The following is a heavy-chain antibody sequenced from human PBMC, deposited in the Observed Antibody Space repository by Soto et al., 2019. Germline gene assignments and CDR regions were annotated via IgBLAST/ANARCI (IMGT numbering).Heavy chain of an antibody. Sequence: QVQLVESGGGVVQPGRSLRLSCAASGFTFSSYAMHWVRQAPGKGLEWVAVISYDGSNKYYADSVKGRFTISRDNSKNTLYLQMNRLRAEDTAVYYCARGGYDFWSGYYTGISYYYGMDVWGQGTTVTVSS. CDR3: ARGGYDFWSGYYTGISYYYGMDV. D-gene: IGHD3-3*01. V-gene: IGHV3-30-3*01. J-gene: IGHJ6*02. CDR2: ISYDGSNK. CDR1: GFTFSSYA.